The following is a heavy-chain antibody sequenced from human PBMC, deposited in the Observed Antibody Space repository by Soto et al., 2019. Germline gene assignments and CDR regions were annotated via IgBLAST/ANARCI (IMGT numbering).Heavy chain of an antibody. Sequence: LRLSCAASGFTFSSFEMNWFRQAPGKGLEWVSYINSGGTNRYYADSVKGRFTISRDDAKNSLFLQMNSLRSEDTAIYYCARERCSGGSCQAYDALDIWGQGTMVTVSS. J-gene: IGHJ3*02. CDR3: ARERCSGGSCQAYDALDI. D-gene: IGHD2-15*01. CDR2: INSGGTNR. V-gene: IGHV3-48*03. CDR1: GFTFSSFE.